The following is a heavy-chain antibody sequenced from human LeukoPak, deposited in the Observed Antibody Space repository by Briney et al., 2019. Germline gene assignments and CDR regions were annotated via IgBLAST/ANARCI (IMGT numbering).Heavy chain of an antibody. Sequence: GGSLRLSCAASGFTFSSYSMNWVRQAPGKGLEWVSYISSSSSTIYYADSVKGRFSISRDNAKNSLYLQMNSLRAEDTAVYYCARGRLLWFGELNAGLDYWGQGTLVTVSS. CDR1: GFTFSSYS. V-gene: IGHV3-48*01. J-gene: IGHJ4*02. CDR3: ARGRLLWFGELNAGLDY. CDR2: ISSSSSTI. D-gene: IGHD3-10*01.